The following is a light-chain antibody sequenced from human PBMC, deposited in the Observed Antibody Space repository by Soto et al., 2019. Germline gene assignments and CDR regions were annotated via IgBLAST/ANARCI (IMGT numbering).Light chain of an antibody. CDR1: QSVSSY. CDR2: DAS. CDR3: QQRSNVPKALT. J-gene: IGKJ4*01. Sequence: EIVLTQSPATLSLSPGERATLSCRASQSVSSYLAWYQQKPDQAPRLLIYDASNRATGIPARFSGSGSGTDFTLTISSLEPEDFALYSCQQRSNVPKALTFGGGTKVEIK. V-gene: IGKV3-11*01.